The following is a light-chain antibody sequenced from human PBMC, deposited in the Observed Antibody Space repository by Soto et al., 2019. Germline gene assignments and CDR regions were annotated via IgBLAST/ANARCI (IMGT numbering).Light chain of an antibody. CDR2: GAS. J-gene: IGKJ5*01. CDR1: QDISSL. Sequence: IQMTQSPASVSASIGDRVTSTCRASQDISSLLAWYQQKPGKAPKLLIYGASTLQSGVPSRFSGSGSGTDFTLTISSLQSEDFATYYCQQYYSYPYTFGQGTRLEI. V-gene: IGKV1-8*01. CDR3: QQYYSYPYT.